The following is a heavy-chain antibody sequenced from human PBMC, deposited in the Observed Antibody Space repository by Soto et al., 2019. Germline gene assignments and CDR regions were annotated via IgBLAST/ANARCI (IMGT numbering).Heavy chain of an antibody. Sequence: SETLSLTCTVSGGSISGYYWSWIRQPPGKGLEWIGYMYNTGSTVYNPSFKSRVTISVDTSKNQFSLKLSSVTAADTAVYYCAREPLRAMVRGVTTYGMDVWGQGTTVTVSS. D-gene: IGHD3-10*01. J-gene: IGHJ6*02. CDR2: MYNTGST. CDR3: AREPLRAMVRGVTTYGMDV. CDR1: GGSISGYY. V-gene: IGHV4-59*12.